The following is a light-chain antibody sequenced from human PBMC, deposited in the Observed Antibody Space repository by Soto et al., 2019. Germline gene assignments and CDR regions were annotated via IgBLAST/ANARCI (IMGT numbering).Light chain of an antibody. CDR2: GPS. V-gene: IGKV3-15*01. Sequence: EIVMTQYPATLSVSPGERATLSCTASHSVGTNLVGYQHKPGQAPRPLXHGPSTRATGIPARFSGSGSGTEFTLTISRLQSEEFAGYYCQQYNNWPPRITFGQGTRLEI. CDR3: QQYNNWPPRIT. CDR1: HSVGTN. J-gene: IGKJ5*01.